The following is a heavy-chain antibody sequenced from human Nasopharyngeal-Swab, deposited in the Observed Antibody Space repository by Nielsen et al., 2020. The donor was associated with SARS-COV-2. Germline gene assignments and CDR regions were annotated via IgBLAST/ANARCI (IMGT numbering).Heavy chain of an antibody. CDR3: ARDESGSSSFDH. CDR1: GFTFSSYA. D-gene: IGHD1-26*01. V-gene: IGHV3-30-3*01. J-gene: IGHJ4*02. Sequence: GESLKISCAASGFTFSSYAMHWVRQAPGKGLEWVAVISYDGSNKYYADSVKGRFTISRDNSKNTLYLQMNSLRAEDTAAYYCARDESGSSSFDHWGQGTLVTVFS. CDR2: ISYDGSNK.